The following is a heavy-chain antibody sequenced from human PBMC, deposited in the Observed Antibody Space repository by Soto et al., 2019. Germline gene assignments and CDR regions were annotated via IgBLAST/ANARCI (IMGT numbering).Heavy chain of an antibody. CDR1: GGSIYRSGYY. Sequence: GPGPGPPSETLSLTCSVSGGSIYRSGYYWGWIRQPPGRGLEWIGNIDYNGVTYSNPSLKSRVTISRDTSKNQFSLKLTSVTAADTALYYCGKVLVGATGHTDSDSWGPGTLVTVSS. V-gene: IGHV4-39*01. CDR3: GKVLVGATGHTDSDS. D-gene: IGHD2-15*01. CDR2: IDYNGVT. J-gene: IGHJ4*02.